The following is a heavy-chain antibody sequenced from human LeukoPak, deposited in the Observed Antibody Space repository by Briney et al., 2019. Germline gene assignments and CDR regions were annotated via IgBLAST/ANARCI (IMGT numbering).Heavy chain of an antibody. CDR1: GGSISSYY. CDR2: IYYSGSTKYKST. J-gene: IGHJ5*02. CDR3: AKRNSGWFEP. V-gene: IGHV4-59*08. D-gene: IGHD6-19*01. Sequence: SETLSLTCTVSGGSISSYYWSWIRQPPGKGLECIGHIYYSGSTKYKSTNYNPSLKSRVSISIDTSKNQFSLGLSSVTAADTAVYYCAKRNSGWFEPWGRGTLVTVSS.